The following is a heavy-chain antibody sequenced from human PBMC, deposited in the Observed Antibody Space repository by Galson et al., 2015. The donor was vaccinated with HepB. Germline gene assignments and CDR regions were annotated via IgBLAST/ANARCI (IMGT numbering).Heavy chain of an antibody. Sequence: SLRLSCAASGFTFSSYWMSWVRQAPGKGPEWVADIKQDGSENYYVDSVKGRFTISRDNAKNSLYLQMNSLRAEDTAVYYCARTVSDYYDSSGYYYPAVWYFDLWGRGTLVTVSS. CDR3: ARTVSDYYDSSGYYYPAVWYFDL. J-gene: IGHJ2*01. CDR1: GFTFSSYW. V-gene: IGHV3-7*03. D-gene: IGHD3-22*01. CDR2: IKQDGSEN.